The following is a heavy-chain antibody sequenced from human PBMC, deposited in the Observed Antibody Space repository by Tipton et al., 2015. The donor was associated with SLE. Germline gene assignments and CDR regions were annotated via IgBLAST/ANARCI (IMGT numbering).Heavy chain of an antibody. V-gene: IGHV4-30-2*01. J-gene: IGHJ5*02. CDR1: GGSISSSGYS. Sequence: TLSLTCAVSGGSISSSGYSCSSIRQPQGKGLEWIGYIYHSGSTYYNPSLKSRVTISVDRSKNQFSLKLSSVTAADTAVYYCARGVPDDFCSGSPPKWFDP. CDR3: ARGVPDDFCSGSPPKWFDP. CDR2: IYHSGST. D-gene: IGHD3-3*01.